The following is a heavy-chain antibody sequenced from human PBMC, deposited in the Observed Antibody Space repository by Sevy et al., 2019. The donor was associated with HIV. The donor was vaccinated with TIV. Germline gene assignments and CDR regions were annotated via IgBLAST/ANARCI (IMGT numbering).Heavy chain of an antibody. J-gene: IGHJ6*04. CDR2: IEEEGSDK. Sequence: EGSLRLSCAASGFTFSSYWMNWVRQAPGKELEWVANIEEEGSDKYYVDSVKGRFTISRDNAQNSLYLEMNSLRAEDTAVYYFARWDIWGKGTTVTVSS. CDR3: ARWDI. CDR1: GFTFSSYW. V-gene: IGHV3-7*01.